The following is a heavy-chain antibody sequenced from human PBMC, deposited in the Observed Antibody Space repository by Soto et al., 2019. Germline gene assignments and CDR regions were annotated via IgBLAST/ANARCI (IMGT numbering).Heavy chain of an antibody. D-gene: IGHD2-2*01. CDR1: GGTFSSYT. J-gene: IGHJ6*03. Sequence: QVQLVQSGAEVKKPGSSVKVSCKASGGTFSSYTISWVRQAPGQGLEWMGRIIPILGIANYAQKFQGRVTITADKSTSTAYMELNSLRSEDTAVYYCASVYCSSTICYDDDYYYYYMDVWGKGTTITVSS. CDR2: IIPILGIA. CDR3: ASVYCSSTICYDDDYYYYYMDV. V-gene: IGHV1-69*02.